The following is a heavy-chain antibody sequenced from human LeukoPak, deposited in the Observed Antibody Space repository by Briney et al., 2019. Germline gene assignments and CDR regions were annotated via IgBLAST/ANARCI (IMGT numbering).Heavy chain of an antibody. CDR1: GGSISSYY. CDR3: ARDLSLANWFDP. Sequence: SSETLSLTCTVSGGSISSYYWSWIRQPAGKGLEWIGRIYTSGSTNYNPSLKSRATMSVDTSKNQFSLKLSSVTAADTAVYYCARDLSLANWFDPWGQGTLVTVSS. J-gene: IGHJ5*02. V-gene: IGHV4-4*07. CDR2: IYTSGST.